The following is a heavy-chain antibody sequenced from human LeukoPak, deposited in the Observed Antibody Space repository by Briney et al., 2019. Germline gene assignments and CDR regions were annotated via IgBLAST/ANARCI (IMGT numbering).Heavy chain of an antibody. D-gene: IGHD6-6*01. Sequence: GGSLRLSCAASGFTFSAAWMNWVRQAPGKGLEWVAVIWYDGSNKYYADSVKGRFTISRDNSKNTLHLQMNSLRAEDTAVYYCAKDLAARRSQRLGYYMDVWGKGTTVTVSS. CDR2: IWYDGSNK. CDR1: GFTFSAAW. J-gene: IGHJ6*03. V-gene: IGHV3-33*06. CDR3: AKDLAARRSQRLGYYMDV.